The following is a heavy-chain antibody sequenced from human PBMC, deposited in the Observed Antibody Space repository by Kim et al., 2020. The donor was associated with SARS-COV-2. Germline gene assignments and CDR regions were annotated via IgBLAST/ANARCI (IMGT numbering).Heavy chain of an antibody. Sequence: GGSLRLSCAASGFTFSSYEMNWVRQPPGKGLEWVSYISSSGSTIYYADSVKGRFTISRDNAKNSLYLQMNSLRAEDTAVYYCARDPGIVPWFGKEGMDVWGQGTTVTVSS. CDR2: ISSSGSTI. CDR3: ARDPGIVPWFGKEGMDV. J-gene: IGHJ6*02. D-gene: IGHD3-10*01. CDR1: GFTFSSYE. V-gene: IGHV3-48*03.